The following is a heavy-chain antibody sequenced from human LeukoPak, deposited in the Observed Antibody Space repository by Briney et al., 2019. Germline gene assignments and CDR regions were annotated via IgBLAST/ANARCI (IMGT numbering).Heavy chain of an antibody. CDR2: ISAYNGNT. CDR3: ARVGRIAAAGSVDY. J-gene: IGHJ4*02. Sequence: ASVKVSCKASGYTFTSYGISWVRQAPGQGLEWMGWISAYNGNTNYAQKLQGRVSMTTDTSTSTAYMELRSLRSDDTAVYYCARVGRIAAAGSVDYWGQGTLVTVSS. V-gene: IGHV1-18*01. D-gene: IGHD6-13*01. CDR1: GYTFTSYG.